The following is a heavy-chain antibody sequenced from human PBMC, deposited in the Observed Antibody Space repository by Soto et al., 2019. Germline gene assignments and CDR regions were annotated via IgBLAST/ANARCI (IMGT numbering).Heavy chain of an antibody. V-gene: IGHV1-2*04. D-gene: IGHD4-17*01. Sequence: GASVKVSCKASGYTFTDYYMHWVRQAPGQGLEWMGWINPNSGGTNYAQKFQGWVTMTRDTSISTAYMELSRLRSDDTAVYYCARLYGDYDPYFDYWGQGTLVTVSS. CDR3: ARLYGDYDPYFDY. J-gene: IGHJ4*02. CDR2: INPNSGGT. CDR1: GYTFTDYY.